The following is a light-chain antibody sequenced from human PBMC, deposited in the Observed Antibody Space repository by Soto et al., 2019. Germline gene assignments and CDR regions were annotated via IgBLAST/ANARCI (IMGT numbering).Light chain of an antibody. CDR2: GAS. J-gene: IGKJ5*01. CDR1: QTVSSNY. V-gene: IGKV3-20*01. Sequence: LTQSPDTLSLSPGERATLSCRASQTVSSNYLAWCQQRPGPAPGLLIYGASTRAAGIPDRFSGSVSGTDFTLTITRLEPEDSAVYFCQQYTGPPTTCGQGTRLEIK. CDR3: QQYTGPPTT.